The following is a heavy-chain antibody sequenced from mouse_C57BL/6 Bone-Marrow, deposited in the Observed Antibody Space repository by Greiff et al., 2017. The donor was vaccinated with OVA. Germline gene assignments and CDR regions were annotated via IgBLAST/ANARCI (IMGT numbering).Heavy chain of an antibody. CDR3: ARVRGGYYGSSSYFDY. Sequence: ESGPGLVKPSQSLSLTCSVTGYSITSGYYWNWIRQFPGNKLEWMGYISYDGSNNYNPSLKNRISITRDTSKNQFFLKLNAVTTEDTATYYCARVRGGYYGSSSYFDYWGQGTTLTVSS. CDR2: ISYDGSN. J-gene: IGHJ2*01. CDR1: GYSITSGYY. D-gene: IGHD1-1*01. V-gene: IGHV3-6*01.